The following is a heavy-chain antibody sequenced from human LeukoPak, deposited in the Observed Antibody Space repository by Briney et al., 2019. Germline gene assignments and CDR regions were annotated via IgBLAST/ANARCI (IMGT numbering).Heavy chain of an antibody. CDR1: GGTFSSYA. Sequence: SVKVSXKASGGTFSSYAISWVRQAPGQGLEWMGRIIPIFGTANYAQKFQGRVTITTDESTSTAYMELSSLRSEDTAVYYCARSGFWSGYVDYWGQGTLVTVSS. CDR2: IIPIFGTA. CDR3: ARSGFWSGYVDY. J-gene: IGHJ4*02. D-gene: IGHD3-3*01. V-gene: IGHV1-69*05.